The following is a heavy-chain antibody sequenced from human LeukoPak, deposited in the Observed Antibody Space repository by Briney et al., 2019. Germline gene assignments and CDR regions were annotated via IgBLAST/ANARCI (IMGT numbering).Heavy chain of an antibody. V-gene: IGHV3-23*01. D-gene: IGHD6-19*01. CDR3: ANRLISGYSSGTSRGAFDI. Sequence: GGSLRLSCAASGFTFSSYAMSWVRQAPGKGLEWVSAISGSGGSTYYADSVKGRFTISRDNSKNTLYLQMNSLRAEDTAVYYCANRLISGYSSGTSRGAFDIRGQGTMVTVSS. CDR1: GFTFSSYA. CDR2: ISGSGGST. J-gene: IGHJ3*02.